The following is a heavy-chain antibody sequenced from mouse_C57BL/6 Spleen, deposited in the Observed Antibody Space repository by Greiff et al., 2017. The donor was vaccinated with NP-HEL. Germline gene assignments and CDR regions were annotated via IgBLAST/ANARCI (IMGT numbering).Heavy chain of an antibody. CDR2: IYPGSGST. D-gene: IGHD3-2*02. Sequence: VQLQQPGAELVKPGASVKMSCKASGYTFTSYWITWMKQRPGQGLEWIGDIYPGSGSTNYNEKFKSKSTLTVDTSSSTAYMQLSSLTSEDSAVYDCAKTSGSGYARDYWGQGTTLTVSS. CDR1: GYTFTSYW. CDR3: AKTSGSGYARDY. V-gene: IGHV1-55*01. J-gene: IGHJ2*01.